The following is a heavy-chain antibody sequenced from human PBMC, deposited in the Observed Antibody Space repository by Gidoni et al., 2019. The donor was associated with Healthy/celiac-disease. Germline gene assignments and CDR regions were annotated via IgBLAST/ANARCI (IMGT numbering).Heavy chain of an antibody. J-gene: IGHJ4*02. CDR2: IKHRGST. D-gene: IGHD3-9*01. Sequence: QVQLQQWGAGLLKPSETLSLTCAVYGGSFSGYSWSWIRQPPGKALEWIGEIKHRGSTNYNPSLKSRVTISVDTSKNQFSLKLSSVTAADTAVYYCARGTHYDILTGQGGDYFDYWGQGTLVTVSS. CDR1: GGSFSGYS. CDR3: ARGTHYDILTGQGGDYFDY. V-gene: IGHV4-34*01.